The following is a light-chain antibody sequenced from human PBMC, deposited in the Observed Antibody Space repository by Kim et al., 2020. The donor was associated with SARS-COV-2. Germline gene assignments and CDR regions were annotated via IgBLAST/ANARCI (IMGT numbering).Light chain of an antibody. J-gene: IGLJ1*01. V-gene: IGLV3-19*01. Sequence: SELTQDPTVSVALGQTVRITCQGDSLRKSYASWYQQKPGQAPILVMSDENTRPSGIPDRFSGSSSGSTASLTITGAQAEDEADYYCCSRDSSAKDYVFG. CDR3: CSRDSSAKDYV. CDR1: SLRKSY. CDR2: DEN.